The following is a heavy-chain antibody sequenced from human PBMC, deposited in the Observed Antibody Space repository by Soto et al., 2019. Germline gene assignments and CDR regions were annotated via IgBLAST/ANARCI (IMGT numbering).Heavy chain of an antibody. J-gene: IGHJ5*02. Sequence: SETLSLTSAVYGGLLSESYWTWIRQPQGKGLEWIGEINHVGGTNYNPSLKSRVTMSVDTSQNQFSLRLISVTAADTAMYFCVRIRYQLPSSVLWLDPWGQGTPVTVSS. CDR3: VRIRYQLPSSVLWLDP. D-gene: IGHD3-16*01. CDR1: GGLLSESY. CDR2: INHVGGT. V-gene: IGHV4-34*01.